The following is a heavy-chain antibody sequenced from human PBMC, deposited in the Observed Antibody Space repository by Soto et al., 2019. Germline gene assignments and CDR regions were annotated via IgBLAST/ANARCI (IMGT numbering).Heavy chain of an antibody. CDR3: ARVRESTARIYYYYYYGMDV. J-gene: IGHJ6*02. CDR1: GGSFSGYH. Sequence: ETLSLTCAVYGGSFSGYHWSWIRQPPGKGLEWIGEINHSGSTNYNPSLKSRVTISVDTSKNQFSLKLSSVTAADTAVYYCARVRESTARIYYYYYYGMDVWGQGTTVTVSS. D-gene: IGHD2-21*02. V-gene: IGHV4-34*01. CDR2: INHSGST.